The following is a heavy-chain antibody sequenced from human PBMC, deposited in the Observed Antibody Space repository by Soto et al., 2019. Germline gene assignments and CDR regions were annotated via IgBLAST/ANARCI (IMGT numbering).Heavy chain of an antibody. J-gene: IGHJ4*02. CDR1: GFTFTSSA. CDR2: IVVGSGNT. CDR3: ARAPYGSGSYSPDYFDY. V-gene: IGHV1-58*01. Sequence: SVKVSCKASGFTFTSSAVQWVRQARGQRLEWIGWIVVGSGNTNYAQKFQERVTITRDMSTSTAYMELSSLRSEDTAVYYCARAPYGSGSYSPDYFDYWGKGPLVTVSS. D-gene: IGHD3-10*01.